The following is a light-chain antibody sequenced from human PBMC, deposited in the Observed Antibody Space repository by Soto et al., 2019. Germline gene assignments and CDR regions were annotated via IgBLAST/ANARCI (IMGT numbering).Light chain of an antibody. J-gene: IGLJ1*01. CDR1: KSDVGSYEF. Sequence: QSALRQPASWSGSPGQSITVSCTGTKSDVGSYEFFSWYQQHPGKAPKLIIYEGIKRPAGVSTRFSGSRSGNTASLTISGLQAEDEAEYYCCSYAGSRXVYVFGRGTKV. CDR3: CSYAGSRXVYV. CDR2: EGI. V-gene: IGLV2-23*01.